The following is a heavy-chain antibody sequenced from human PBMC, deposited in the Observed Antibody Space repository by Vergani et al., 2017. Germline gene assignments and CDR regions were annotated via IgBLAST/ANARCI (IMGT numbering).Heavy chain of an antibody. D-gene: IGHD6-19*01. V-gene: IGHV1-24*01. CDR2: FDPEDGET. CDR1: GYTLTELS. CDR3: ATVAVSSGTFDY. J-gene: IGHJ4*02. Sequence: QVQLVQPGAEVKKPGASVKVSCKVSGYTLTELSMHWVRQAPGKGLEWMGGFDPEDGETMYAQKFQGRITMTEDTSTDTAYMELSSLRSEDTAVYYCATVAVSSGTFDYWGQGTLVTVSS.